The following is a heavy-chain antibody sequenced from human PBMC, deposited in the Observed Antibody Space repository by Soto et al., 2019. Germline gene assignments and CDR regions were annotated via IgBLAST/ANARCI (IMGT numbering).Heavy chain of an antibody. CDR2: ISSSSSYI. CDR3: ARLGTYYYGSGRN. D-gene: IGHD3-10*01. CDR1: GFTFSSYS. J-gene: IGHJ4*02. Sequence: EVQLVESGGGLVKPGGSLRLSCAASGFTFSSYSMNWVRQAPGKGLEWVSSISSSSSYIYYADSVKGRFTISRDNAKNSLYLQMNRLRAEDTAVYYCARLGTYYYGSGRNWGQGTLVTVSS. V-gene: IGHV3-21*01.